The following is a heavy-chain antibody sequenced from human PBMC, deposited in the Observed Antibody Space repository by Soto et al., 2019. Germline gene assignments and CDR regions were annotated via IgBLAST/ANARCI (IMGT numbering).Heavy chain of an antibody. V-gene: IGHV3-9*01. Sequence: EVQLVESGGGLVQPGRSLRLSCAASGFTFDDYAMHWVRQAPGKGLEWVSGISWNSGTIGYADSGKGRFTISRDNAKNSLYLQMNSLRAEDTALYYCAKDMTGSGYYFDYWGQGTLVTVSS. CDR3: AKDMTGSGYYFDY. CDR2: ISWNSGTI. D-gene: IGHD3-22*01. J-gene: IGHJ4*02. CDR1: GFTFDDYA.